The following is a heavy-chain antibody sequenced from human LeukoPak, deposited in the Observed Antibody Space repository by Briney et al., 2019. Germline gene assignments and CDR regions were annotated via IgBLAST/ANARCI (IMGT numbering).Heavy chain of an antibody. V-gene: IGHV4-59*01. CDR3: ARGGREECRYFDCPTTLQNAFDI. Sequence: PSQTLSLTCTVSGGSISSYYWSWIRQPPGKGLEWIGYIYYSGSTNYNPSLKSLVTISVDTSKNQFSLRLSSVTAADTAVYYCARGGREECRYFDCPTTLQNAFDIWGQGTMVTVSS. D-gene: IGHD3-9*01. CDR1: GGSISSYY. J-gene: IGHJ3*02. CDR2: IYYSGST.